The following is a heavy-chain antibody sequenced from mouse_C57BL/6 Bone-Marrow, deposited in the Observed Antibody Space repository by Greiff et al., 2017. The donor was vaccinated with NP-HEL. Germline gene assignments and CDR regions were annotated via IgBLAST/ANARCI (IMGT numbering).Heavy chain of an antibody. CDR2: IDPNSGGT. CDR3: ARYCYGGRGWYFEV. Sequence: QVRLQQPGADLVKPGASVKLSCKASGYTFTSYWMHWVKQRPGRGLEWIGRIDPNSGGTKFNEKFKTKATLTVDKPSSTAYMQLSSLTSEDSAVYCCARYCYGGRGWYFEVWGTGTTVNVSS. J-gene: IGHJ1*03. CDR1: GYTFTSYW. D-gene: IGHD1-1*01. V-gene: IGHV1-72*01.